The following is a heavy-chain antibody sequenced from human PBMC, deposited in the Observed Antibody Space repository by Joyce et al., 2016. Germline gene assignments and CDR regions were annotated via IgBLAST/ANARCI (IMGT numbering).Heavy chain of an antibody. V-gene: IGHV4-61*02. CDR3: ARGRMGAYNYGPLDY. CDR1: GGSISSGNYY. CDR2: VFTSGTT. J-gene: IGHJ4*02. D-gene: IGHD5-18*01. Sequence: QVQLQESGPGLVKPSQTLSLTCSVSGGSISSGNYYWSWIRQPAGKGLEWIGRVFTSGTTDYNASLKSRATVSVDTSQNQFSLKLRSVSAADTAMYFCARGRMGAYNYGPLDYWGQGTLVTVSS.